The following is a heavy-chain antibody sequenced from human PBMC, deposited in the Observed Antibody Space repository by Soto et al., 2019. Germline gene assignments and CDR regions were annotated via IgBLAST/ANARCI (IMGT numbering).Heavy chain of an antibody. J-gene: IGHJ4*02. Sequence: QVQLQESGPGLVKPSQTLSLTCTVSGGSISSGGYYWSWIRQHPGKGLEWIGYIYYSGSTYYHPSVKSGVTISVDTSKNQFSLKLSSVTSADTAVYDCARGTYYYDSSGYRHLDYWGQGTLVTVST. V-gene: IGHV4-31*03. D-gene: IGHD3-22*01. CDR1: GGSISSGGYY. CDR2: IYYSGST. CDR3: ARGTYYYDSSGYRHLDY.